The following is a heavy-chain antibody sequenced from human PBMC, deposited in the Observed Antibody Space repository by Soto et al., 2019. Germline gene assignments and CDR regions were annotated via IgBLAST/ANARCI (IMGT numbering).Heavy chain of an antibody. D-gene: IGHD3-9*01. J-gene: IGHJ6*02. CDR2: ISSSSSTI. CDR3: ARDGRLRYFDWLKGGMDV. V-gene: IGHV3-48*02. Sequence: GGSLRLSCAASGFTFSSYSMNWVRQAPGKGLEWVSYISSSSSTIYYADSVKGRFTISRDNAKNSLYLQMNSLRDEDTAVYYCARDGRLRYFDWLKGGMDVWGQGTTVTVSS. CDR1: GFTFSSYS.